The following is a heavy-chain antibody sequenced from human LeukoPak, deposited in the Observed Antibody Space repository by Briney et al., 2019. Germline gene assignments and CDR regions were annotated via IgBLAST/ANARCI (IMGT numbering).Heavy chain of an antibody. V-gene: IGHV3-23*01. CDR3: AKASGSGYGKDYFDY. Sequence: GGSLRLSCAASGVTLSNFAMGWVRQAPGKGQQWVSLISANGGDTYYADSVKGRFTISTDNSKNTLYLQMNSLRAEDTAVYYCAKASGSGYGKDYFDYWGQGTLVTVSS. CDR1: GVTLSNFA. D-gene: IGHD1-26*01. CDR2: ISANGGDT. J-gene: IGHJ4*02.